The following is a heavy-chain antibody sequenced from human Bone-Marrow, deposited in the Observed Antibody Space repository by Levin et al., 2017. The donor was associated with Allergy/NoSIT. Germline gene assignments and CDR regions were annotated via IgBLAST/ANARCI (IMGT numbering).Heavy chain of an antibody. Sequence: GESLKISCKASGYTFSSYYLHWVRQAPGQGLEWIGIIDPRGEHSYNAQKFQGRVTVSMDTTTSTVYMDLSSLRSEDTAVYYCERGQEMATSPLDYWGQGTLVTVSS. CDR3: ERGQEMATSPLDY. CDR1: GYTFSSYY. V-gene: IGHV1-46*01. D-gene: IGHD5-24*01. J-gene: IGHJ4*02. CDR2: IDPRGEHS.